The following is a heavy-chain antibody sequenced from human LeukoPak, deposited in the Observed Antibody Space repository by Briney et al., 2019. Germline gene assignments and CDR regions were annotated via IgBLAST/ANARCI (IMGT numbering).Heavy chain of an antibody. V-gene: IGHV4-39*01. J-gene: IGHJ4*02. CDR2: IYYSGST. Sequence: PSETLSLTCTVSGGSISGSSYYWGWIRQPPGKGLEWIGSIYYSGSTYYNPSLKSRVTISVDTSKNQFSLKLSSVTAADTAVYYCARPWGVGARGGYYFDYWGQGTLVTVSS. CDR1: GGSISGSSYY. D-gene: IGHD1-26*01. CDR3: ARPWGVGARGGYYFDY.